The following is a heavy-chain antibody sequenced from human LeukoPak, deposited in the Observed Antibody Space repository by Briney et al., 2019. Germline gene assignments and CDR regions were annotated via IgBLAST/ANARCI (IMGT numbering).Heavy chain of an antibody. V-gene: IGHV4-4*02. CDR3: ARGGSFWSGYYTGYYFDY. CDR1: GGSVSSTNW. D-gene: IGHD3-3*01. CDR2: VHHSGST. J-gene: IGHJ4*02. Sequence: SETLSLTCAVFGGSVSSTNWWSWVRQPPGKGLEWIGEVHHSGSTNYNPSLKSRVTISVDTSKNQFSLKLSSVTAADTAVYYCARGGSFWSGYYTGYYFDYWGQGTLVTVSS.